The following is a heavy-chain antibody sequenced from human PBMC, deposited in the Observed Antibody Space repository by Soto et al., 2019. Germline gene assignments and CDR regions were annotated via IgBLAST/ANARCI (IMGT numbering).Heavy chain of an antibody. CDR3: AKKGLGSLKTFCSNSDCHYAFDL. V-gene: IGHV3-23*01. D-gene: IGHD2-8*01. CDR1: GFTFINYA. Sequence: EVQLLESGGGLVQPGGSLRLSCAASGFTFINYAMIWVRQAPGKRLEWVSTISGGGDGTYYADSVKGHFTISRDNSKNTLYLQMNSLRAEDTAIYYCAKKGLGSLKTFCSNSDCHYAFDLWGQGTVVTVFS. CDR2: ISGGGDGT. J-gene: IGHJ3*01.